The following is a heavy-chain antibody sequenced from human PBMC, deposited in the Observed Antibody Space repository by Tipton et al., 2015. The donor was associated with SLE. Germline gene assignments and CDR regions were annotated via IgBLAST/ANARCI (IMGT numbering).Heavy chain of an antibody. CDR2: IWYDGSNK. J-gene: IGHJ4*02. V-gene: IGHV3-33*01. CDR3: ARGYCSGGSCYSGENY. CDR1: GFTFSSYG. Sequence: SLRLSCAASGFTFSSYGMHWVRQAPGKGLEWVAVIWYDGSNKYYADSVKGRFTISRDNSKNTLYLQMNSLRAEDTAVYYCARGYCSGGSCYSGENYWGQGTLVTVSS. D-gene: IGHD2-15*01.